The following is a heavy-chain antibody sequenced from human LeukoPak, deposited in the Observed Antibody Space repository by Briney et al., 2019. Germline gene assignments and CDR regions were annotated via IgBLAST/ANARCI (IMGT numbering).Heavy chain of an antibody. Sequence: GGSLRLSCAASGFTFSSYAMSWVRQAPGKGLEWVSAISGSGGSTYYADSVKGRFTISRDNPKNTLYLQMNSLRAEDTAVYYCAKDPAYYYDSSGLYGMDVWGQGTTVTVSS. D-gene: IGHD3-22*01. J-gene: IGHJ6*02. CDR1: GFTFSSYA. CDR3: AKDPAYYYDSSGLYGMDV. V-gene: IGHV3-23*01. CDR2: ISGSGGST.